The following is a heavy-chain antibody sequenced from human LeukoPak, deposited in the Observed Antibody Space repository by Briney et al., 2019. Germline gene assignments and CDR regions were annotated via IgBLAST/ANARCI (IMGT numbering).Heavy chain of an antibody. CDR3: ARESPNYYGSGSYYNGRDPFDY. CDR2: IYSGDNT. CDR1: GFTVSSNY. Sequence: GGSLRLSCAASGFTVSSNYMSWVRQAPGKGLEWVSVIYSGDNTYYADSVKGRFTISRDISKNTLYLQMNSLRAEDTAVYYCARESPNYYGSGSYYNGRDPFDYWGQGTLVTVSS. D-gene: IGHD3-10*01. J-gene: IGHJ4*02. V-gene: IGHV3-66*01.